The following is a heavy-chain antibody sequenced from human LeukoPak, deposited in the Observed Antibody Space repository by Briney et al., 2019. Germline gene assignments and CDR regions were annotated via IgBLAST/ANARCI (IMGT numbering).Heavy chain of an antibody. V-gene: IGHV3-21*01. D-gene: IGHD6-13*01. CDR1: GFTFSSYS. CDR2: ISSSSSYI. Sequence: GGSLRLSCAASGFTFSSYSMNWVRQAPGKGLEWVSSISSSSSYIYYADSVKGRFTISRDNAKNSLYLQMNSLRAEGTAVYYCARSSGYSSSGLDYWGQGTLVTVSS. CDR3: ARSSGYSSSGLDY. J-gene: IGHJ4*02.